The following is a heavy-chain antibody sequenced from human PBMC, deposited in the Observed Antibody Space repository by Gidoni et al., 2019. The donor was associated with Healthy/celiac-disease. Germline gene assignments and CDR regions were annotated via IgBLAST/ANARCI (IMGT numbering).Heavy chain of an antibody. CDR3: TPGYSSGWFFDY. D-gene: IGHD6-19*01. J-gene: IGHJ4*02. Sequence: EVQLVASGGGLVTPGRSMRLSCPASGFTFGDYAMGWFRQAPGKGLEWVGFIRRKAYGGTTEYAASVKGRFTISRDDSKSIAYLQMNSLKTEDTAVYYCTPGYSSGWFFDYWGQGTLVTVSS. V-gene: IGHV3-49*05. CDR1: GFTFGDYA. CDR2: IRRKAYGGTT.